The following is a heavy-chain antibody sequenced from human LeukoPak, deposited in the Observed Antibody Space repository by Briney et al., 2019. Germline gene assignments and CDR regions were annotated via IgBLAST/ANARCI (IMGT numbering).Heavy chain of an antibody. CDR3: ARVGVAWDIVVVPAAGYYQH. D-gene: IGHD2-2*01. Sequence: GGSLRLSCAASGFTFSSYAMHWVRQAPGKGLEWVAVISYDGSNKYYADSVKGRFTISRDNSKNTLYLQMNSLRAEDTAVYYCARVGVAWDIVVVPAAGYYQHWGQGTLVTDSS. J-gene: IGHJ1*01. V-gene: IGHV3-30*04. CDR1: GFTFSSYA. CDR2: ISYDGSNK.